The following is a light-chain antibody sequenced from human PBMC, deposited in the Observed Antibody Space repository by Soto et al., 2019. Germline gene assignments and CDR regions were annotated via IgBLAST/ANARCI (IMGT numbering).Light chain of an antibody. J-gene: IGLJ1*01. V-gene: IGLV4-69*01. CDR3: QTWGTGIRV. Sequence: QSVLTQSPSASASLGASVKLTCTLSSGHRNYAIAWHQQQPEKGPRYLMKVNSDGSHTKGDGIPDRFSGSSSGAERYLTISSLQSEDEADYYCQTWGTGIRVFGTGTKLTVL. CDR1: SGHRNYA. CDR2: VNSDGSH.